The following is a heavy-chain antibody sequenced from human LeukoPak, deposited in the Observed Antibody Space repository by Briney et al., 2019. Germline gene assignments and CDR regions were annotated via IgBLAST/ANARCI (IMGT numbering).Heavy chain of an antibody. CDR3: AKDLASDYYDSSGYYPSFDY. V-gene: IGHV3-23*01. J-gene: IGHJ4*02. CDR1: GFTFSSYA. Sequence: GGSLRLSCAASGFTFSSYAMSRVRQALGKGLEWVSTISGSGGSTYYADSVKGRFTISRDNSKDTLYLQMNSLRAEDTAVYYCAKDLASDYYDSSGYYPSFDYWGQGTLVTVSS. CDR2: ISGSGGST. D-gene: IGHD3-22*01.